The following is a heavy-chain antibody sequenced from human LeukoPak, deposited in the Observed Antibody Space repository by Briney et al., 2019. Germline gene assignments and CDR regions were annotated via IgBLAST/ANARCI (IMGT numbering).Heavy chain of an antibody. D-gene: IGHD1-26*01. CDR3: VRQKKSHGNFDY. CDR2: ITGSGYST. J-gene: IGHJ4*02. Sequence: PGGSLRLSCAASGFSFSNYAMTWVRQAPGKGLEWVSAITGSGYSTYYVDSVKGRFTISRENAKNSLYLQMNSLRVEDTAVYYCVRQKKSHGNFDYWGQGTLVTVSS. V-gene: IGHV3-23*01. CDR1: GFSFSNYA.